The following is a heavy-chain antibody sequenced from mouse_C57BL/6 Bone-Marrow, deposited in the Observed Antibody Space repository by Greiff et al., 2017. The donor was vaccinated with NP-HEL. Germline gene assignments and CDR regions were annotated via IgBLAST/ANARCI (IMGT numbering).Heavy chain of an antibody. CDR2: FYPGTGSI. D-gene: IGHD1-3*01. Sequence: QVQLQQSGAELVKPGASVKLSCKASGYTFTEYSIHWVQQRSGQGLEWIGWFYPGTGSIKYNEKFKDKATLTADKSSSTVSMELSRLTSEDSAVYFTARRERNRGSSPWCDYGGRGKRVTVTA. CDR1: GYTFTEYS. CDR3: ARRERNRGSSPWCDY. J-gene: IGHJ3*01. V-gene: IGHV1-62-2*01.